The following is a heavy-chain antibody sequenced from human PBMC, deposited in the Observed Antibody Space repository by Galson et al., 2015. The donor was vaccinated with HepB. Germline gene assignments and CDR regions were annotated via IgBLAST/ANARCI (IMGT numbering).Heavy chain of an antibody. CDR1: GYTFTSYG. CDR2: ISAYNSHT. CDR3: ARVFPETTEGDY. V-gene: IGHV1-18*04. D-gene: IGHD4-11*01. Sequence: SVKVSCKASGYTFTSYGFSWVRQAPGQGLEWMGWISAYNSHTNYAQKFQGRVTMTTDTSTNTGYMELRSLASDDTAVYYCARVFPETTEGDYWGQGTLVTVSS. J-gene: IGHJ4*02.